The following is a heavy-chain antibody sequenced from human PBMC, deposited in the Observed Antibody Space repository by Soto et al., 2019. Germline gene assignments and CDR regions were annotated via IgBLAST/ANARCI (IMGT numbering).Heavy chain of an antibody. CDR3: AKGGVGSTSNAFDI. CDR1: VFTFRSYG. V-gene: IGHV3-30*18. Sequence: PWGSLRLSCAASVFTFRSYGMHWVRQAPAKGLEWVAVISYDGGNKYYADSVKGRFTISRDNSKNTLYLQMNSLRAEDTAVYYCAKGGVGSTSNAFDIWGQGTMVTVSS. D-gene: IGHD1-26*01. J-gene: IGHJ3*02. CDR2: ISYDGGNK.